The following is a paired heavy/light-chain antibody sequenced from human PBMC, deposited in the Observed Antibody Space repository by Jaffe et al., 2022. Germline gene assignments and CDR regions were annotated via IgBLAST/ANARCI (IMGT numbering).Light chain of an antibody. CDR2: WAS. CDR3: QQYYTTPVT. CDR1: QSVIYSSNNKNY. Sequence: DIVMTQSPDSLAVSLGERATINCKSSQSVIYSSNNKNYLAWYQQKPRQPPKLLISWASTRESGVPDRFSGSGSGTDFTLTISSLQAEDVAVYYCQQYYTTPVTFGQGTRLEIK. V-gene: IGKV4-1*01. J-gene: IGKJ5*01.
Heavy chain of an antibody. D-gene: IGHD2-2*01. Sequence: QVQLVESGGGVVQPGGSLRLSCAASGFTFSNYGMHWVRQAPGKGLEWVTFIRYDGSTTYYVDSVKGRFTISRDNSKNTLYLQMNSLRVEDTALYYCAKDATICSGSNCYGEPSDYWGQGTLVTVSS. CDR1: GFTFSNYG. CDR3: AKDATICSGSNCYGEPSDY. J-gene: IGHJ4*02. V-gene: IGHV3-30*02. CDR2: IRYDGSTT.